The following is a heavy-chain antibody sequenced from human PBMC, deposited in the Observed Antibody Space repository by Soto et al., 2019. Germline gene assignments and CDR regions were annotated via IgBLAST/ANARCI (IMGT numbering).Heavy chain of an antibody. CDR2: IYYSGSS. CDR1: GGSISRSSYY. J-gene: IGHJ5*02. Sequence: SETLSLTCTVSGGSISRSSYYWGWIRQPPGKGLEWIGSIYYSGSSYYNSSLESRVTISVDASKNQFSLRLSSVTAADTAVYYCARQNYDILTGQLNWFDPWGQGTRVTVSS. V-gene: IGHV4-39*01. CDR3: ARQNYDILTGQLNWFDP. D-gene: IGHD3-9*01.